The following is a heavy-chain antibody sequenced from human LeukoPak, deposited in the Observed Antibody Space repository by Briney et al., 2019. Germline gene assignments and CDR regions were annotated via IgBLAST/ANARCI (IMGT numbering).Heavy chain of an antibody. D-gene: IGHD6-6*01. Sequence: ASVKVSCKASGGTFSSYAISWVRQAPGQGLEWMGRIIPILGIANYAQKFQGRVTITADKSTSTAYMELSSLRSEDTAVYYCARGDGLYSSYKVNAFDIWGQGTMVTVSS. CDR3: ARGDGLYSSYKVNAFDI. J-gene: IGHJ3*02. CDR2: IIPILGIA. V-gene: IGHV1-69*04. CDR1: GGTFSSYA.